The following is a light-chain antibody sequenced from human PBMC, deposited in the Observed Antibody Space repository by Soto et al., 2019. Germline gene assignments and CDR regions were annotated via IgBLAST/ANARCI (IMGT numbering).Light chain of an antibody. CDR2: EVS. V-gene: IGLV2-14*01. CDR1: SSDVGGYDY. Sequence: SVLTQPASVSGSPGQSITISCTGTSSDVGGYDYVSWYPLHPGKAPKLMIFEVSNRPSRVSYRFSGSKSGNTASLTISGLQAEDEADYFCSSYSISTAYLFGTGTKVTVL. CDR3: SSYSISTAYL. J-gene: IGLJ1*01.